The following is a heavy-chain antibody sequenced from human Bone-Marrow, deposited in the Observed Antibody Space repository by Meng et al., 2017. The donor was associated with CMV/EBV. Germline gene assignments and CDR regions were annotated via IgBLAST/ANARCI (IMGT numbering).Heavy chain of an antibody. Sequence: GSLRLSCTVSGYSITGPYYWGWIRQPPGKGLEWIGSIYYSGSTYYNPSLKSRVTISVDTSKNQFSLKLSSVTAADTAVYYCARLGVTGYFDYWGQGTLVTVSS. V-gene: IGHV4-38-2*02. CDR3: ARLGVTGYFDY. J-gene: IGHJ4*02. CDR1: GYSITGPYY. CDR2: IYYSGST. D-gene: IGHD1-26*01.